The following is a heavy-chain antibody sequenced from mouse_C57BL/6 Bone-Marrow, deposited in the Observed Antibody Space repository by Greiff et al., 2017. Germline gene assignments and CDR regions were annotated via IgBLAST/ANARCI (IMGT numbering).Heavy chain of an antibody. CDR1: GFTFSSYG. CDR3: GGHRGEGGLFDY. J-gene: IGHJ2*01. V-gene: IGHV5-6*01. D-gene: IGHD3-1*01. CDR2: ISSGGSYT. Sequence: EVMLVESGGDLVKPGGSLKLSCAASGFTFSSYGMSWVRQTPDKRLEWVATISSGGSYTYYPDSVKGRFTISRDNAKNTLYLQMSSLKSEATAMYDCGGHRGEGGLFDYWGQGTTLTVSS.